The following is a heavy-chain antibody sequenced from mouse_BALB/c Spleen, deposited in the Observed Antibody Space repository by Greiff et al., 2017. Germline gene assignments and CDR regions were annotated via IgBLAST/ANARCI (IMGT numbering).Heavy chain of an antibody. CDR2: INPSSGYT. V-gene: IGHV1-4*01. CDR3: SSNRYDLDY. CDR1: GYTFTSYT. Sequence: VQLQQSGAELVRPGASVKMSCKASGYTFTSYTMHWVKQRPGQGLEWMGFINPSSGYTNYNQKFKDKATLTADKSSSSAYMQLSSLTTEESAVYYCSSNRYDLDYWGQGTLVTVSA. D-gene: IGHD2-14*01. J-gene: IGHJ3*01.